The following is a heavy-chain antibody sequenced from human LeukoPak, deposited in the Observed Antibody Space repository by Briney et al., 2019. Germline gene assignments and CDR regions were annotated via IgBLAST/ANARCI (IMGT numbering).Heavy chain of an antibody. D-gene: IGHD5-12*01. CDR1: GISVSSNY. CDR3: ARGGGYVQDFDY. Sequence: GGSLRLSCAASGISVSSNYMSWIRQAPGKGLEWVSVLYSGGSMYYADSVKGRFTISRDNSKNTLYLQMNSLTAEDTAVYYCARGGGYVQDFDYWGQGTLVSVSS. J-gene: IGHJ4*02. CDR2: LYSGGSM. V-gene: IGHV3-53*01.